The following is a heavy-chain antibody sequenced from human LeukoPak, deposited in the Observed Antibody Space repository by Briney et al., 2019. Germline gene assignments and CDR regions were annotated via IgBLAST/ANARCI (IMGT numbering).Heavy chain of an antibody. V-gene: IGHV3-7*01. Sequence: QAGGSLRLSCAASGFTFSSYWMSWVRQAPGKGLEWVANIKGDGSQKYYVDSVKGRFTISRDNAKNSLYLQMNSLRAEDTAVYYCARDDTIPGSSSWYMYFQHWGQGTLVTVSS. CDR1: GFTFSSYW. D-gene: IGHD6-13*01. J-gene: IGHJ1*01. CDR3: ARDDTIPGSSSWYMYFQH. CDR2: IKGDGSQK.